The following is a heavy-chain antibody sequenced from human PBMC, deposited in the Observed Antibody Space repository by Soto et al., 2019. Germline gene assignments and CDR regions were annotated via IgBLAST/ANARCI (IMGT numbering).Heavy chain of an antibody. Sequence: QVQLQESGPGLVKPSETLSLTCTVSGDSVSSDSYYWSWIRQPPGKGLEWIGYIYYSGTTNYNPSLKNRVTVSVDTSQNQFSLKLTSVTAADTAVYYCARANIAAAGTHYYWGQGTLVTVSS. CDR2: IYYSGTT. V-gene: IGHV4-61*01. CDR1: GDSVSSDSYY. D-gene: IGHD6-13*01. J-gene: IGHJ4*02. CDR3: ARANIAAAGTHYY.